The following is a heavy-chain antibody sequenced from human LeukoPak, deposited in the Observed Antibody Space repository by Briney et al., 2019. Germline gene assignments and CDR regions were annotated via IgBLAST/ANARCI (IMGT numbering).Heavy chain of an antibody. J-gene: IGHJ4*02. V-gene: IGHV4-39*01. Sequence: KPSETLSLTCTVSGGSISSSSYHRGWIRQPPGKGLEWIGSIYYSGSTYYNPSLKSRVTISVDTSKNQFSLKLSSVTAADTAVYYCARSPVAYFDYWGQGTLVTVSS. CDR3: ARSPVAYFDY. CDR1: GGSISSSSYH. CDR2: IYYSGST.